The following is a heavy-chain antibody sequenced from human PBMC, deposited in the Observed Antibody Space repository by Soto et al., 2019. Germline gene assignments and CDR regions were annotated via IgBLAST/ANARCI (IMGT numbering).Heavy chain of an antibody. CDR3: ARLPRIQLWLGWLDP. CDR1: GGSISSSSYY. CDR2: INYSGST. Sequence: QLQLQESGPGLVKPSETLSLTCTVSGGSISSSSYYWGWIRQPPGKGLEWIGTINYSGSTYYNPSLTSRVTISVDTSKNQFSLKVGSVTAADTAIYYYARLPRIQLWLGWLDPWGQGTLVTVSS. J-gene: IGHJ5*02. V-gene: IGHV4-39*01. D-gene: IGHD5-18*01.